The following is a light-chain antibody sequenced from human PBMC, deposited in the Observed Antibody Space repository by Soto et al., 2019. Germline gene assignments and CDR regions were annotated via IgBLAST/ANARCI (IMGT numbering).Light chain of an antibody. Sequence: AIQLTQTPSSLSASVGDRVTITCRASPGIAKVLGWYQQKPGKAPRLLIFGASFLQRGVPSRCIGSGSCTDFTRTITGLQPEDFATYYWLQNYYPFRTFGQGTKVEIK. CDR1: PGIAKV. CDR2: GAS. V-gene: IGKV1-6*01. CDR3: LQNYYPFRT. J-gene: IGKJ1*01.